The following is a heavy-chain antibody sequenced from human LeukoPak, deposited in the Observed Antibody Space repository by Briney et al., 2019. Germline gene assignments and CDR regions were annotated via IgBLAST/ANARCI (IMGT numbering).Heavy chain of an antibody. D-gene: IGHD1-26*01. CDR2: IVVGSGNT. J-gene: IGHJ4*02. CDR1: GYTFTSSA. Sequence: GASVKVSCKASGYTFTSSAMQWVRQARGQRLEWIGWIVVGSGNTNYAQKFQERVTITRDMSTSTAYMELSSLRSEDTAVYYCAASTSRSGSYFSFSDYWGQGTLVTVSS. CDR3: AASTSRSGSYFSFSDY. V-gene: IGHV1-58*02.